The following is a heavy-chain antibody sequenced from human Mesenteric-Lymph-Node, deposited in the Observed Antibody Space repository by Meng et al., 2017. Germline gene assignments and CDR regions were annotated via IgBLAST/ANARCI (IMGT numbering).Heavy chain of an antibody. CDR3: ARGKQDAWELLAY. J-gene: IGHJ4*02. CDR2: VNHSKST. CDR1: GWSLSDYC. D-gene: IGHD1-26*01. V-gene: IGHV4-34*01. Sequence: QMTLRHGGPGLLKLSETLSLTCAVYGWSLSDYCCHWIRQPPGKGLEWIGEVNHSKSTNYNPSLKSRITISLDTSKNQVSLRLNSVTAADTAAYYCARGKQDAWELLAYWGQGALVTVSS.